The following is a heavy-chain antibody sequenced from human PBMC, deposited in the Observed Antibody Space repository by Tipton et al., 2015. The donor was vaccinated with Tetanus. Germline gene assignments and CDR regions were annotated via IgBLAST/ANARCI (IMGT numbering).Heavy chain of an antibody. J-gene: IGHJ4*02. CDR1: GASINAGGYL. V-gene: IGHV4-31*03. Sequence: TLSLTCTVSGASINAGGYLWTWVRQHPGKGLEWIGNIYYTERTRYTPSLDSRVSIAVDTSKNHFSLKLTAVTAADTAVYYCARANYDSSKKGPFDSWGQGSLVIVSS. D-gene: IGHD1-7*01. CDR2: IYYTERT. CDR3: ARANYDSSKKGPFDS.